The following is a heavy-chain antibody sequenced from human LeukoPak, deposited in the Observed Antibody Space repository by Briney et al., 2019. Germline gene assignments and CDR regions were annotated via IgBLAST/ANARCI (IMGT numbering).Heavy chain of an antibody. D-gene: IGHD3-22*01. CDR1: GGSISSGGYY. Sequence: PSETLSLTCTVSGGSISSGGYYWSWIRQHPGKGLEWIVYIYYSGSTYYNPSLKSRVTISVDTSKNQFSLKLSSVTAADTAVYYCARSLTTYYYDSSGYYWPGYWGQGTLATVSS. CDR3: ARSLTTYYYDSSGYYWPGY. J-gene: IGHJ4*02. CDR2: IYYSGST. V-gene: IGHV4-31*03.